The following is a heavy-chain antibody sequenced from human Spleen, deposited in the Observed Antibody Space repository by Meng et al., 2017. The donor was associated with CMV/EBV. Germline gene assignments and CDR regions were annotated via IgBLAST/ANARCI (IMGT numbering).Heavy chain of an antibody. V-gene: IGHV4-39*07. CDR2: IYYSGST. CDR1: GSISSSSYY. J-gene: IGHJ4*02. CDR3: ARVRCTSVSCYYYFDY. Sequence: GSISSSSYYWGWIRQPPGKGLEWIGSIYYSGSTYYNPSLKSRVTLSLDKSNNQFSLKLTSVTAADTAFYYCARVRCTSVSCYYYFDYWGQGTLVTVSS. D-gene: IGHD2-2*01.